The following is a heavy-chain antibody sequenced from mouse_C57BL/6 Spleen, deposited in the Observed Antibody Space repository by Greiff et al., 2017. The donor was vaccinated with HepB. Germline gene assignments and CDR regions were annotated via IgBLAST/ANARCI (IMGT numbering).Heavy chain of an antibody. CDR3: ARDTTVVATRTWFAY. CDR1: GFTFSDYG. CDR2: ISSGSSTI. V-gene: IGHV5-17*01. D-gene: IGHD1-1*01. J-gene: IGHJ3*01. Sequence: EVKLVESGGGLVKPGGSLKLSCAASGFTFSDYGMHWVRQAPEKGLEWVAYISSGSSTIYYADTVKGRFTISRDNAKNTLFLQMISLRSEDTAMYYCARDTTVVATRTWFAYWGQGTLVTVSA.